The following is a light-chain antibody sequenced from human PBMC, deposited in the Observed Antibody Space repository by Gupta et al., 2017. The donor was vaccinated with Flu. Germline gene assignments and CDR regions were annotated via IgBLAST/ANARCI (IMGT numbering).Light chain of an antibody. CDR1: QNIRKY. CDR3: LQTYSRPWS. CDR2: GAS. V-gene: IGKV1-39*01. J-gene: IGKJ1*01. Sequence: PSSLSASVGDRVTITCRASQNIRKYLSWYQQKAGEAPKLLIDGASTLQSGVPSTFSGSGSGTDFTLTISSLQPEDLATDYCLQTYSRPWSFGQGTKV.